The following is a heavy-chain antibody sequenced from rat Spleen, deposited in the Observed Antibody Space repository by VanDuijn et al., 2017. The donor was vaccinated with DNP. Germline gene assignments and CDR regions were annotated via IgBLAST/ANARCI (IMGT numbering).Heavy chain of an antibody. CDR1: GFTFSDYY. CDR2: ISYEGSGT. CDR3: ARDDYGSSGGMDA. J-gene: IGHJ3*01. Sequence: EVQLVESGGGLVQPGRSLKLSCAASGFTFSDYYMAWVRQAPKKGLEWVASISYEGSGTYYGDSVKGRFTISRDNAKSTLYLQMNSLRAEDTATYYCARDDYGSSGGMDAWGQGTLVTASS. D-gene: IGHD1-3*01. V-gene: IGHV5-22*01.